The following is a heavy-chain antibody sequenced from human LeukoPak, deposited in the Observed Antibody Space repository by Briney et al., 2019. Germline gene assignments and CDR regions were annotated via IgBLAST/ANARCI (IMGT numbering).Heavy chain of an antibody. CDR2: IYYSGST. J-gene: IGHJ4*02. CDR1: GGSISSYY. D-gene: IGHD3-9*01. V-gene: IGHV4-59*01. CDR3: ARARLNILTGYHPAFDY. Sequence: SETLSLTCTVSGGSISSYYWSWIRQPPGKGLEWIGNIYYSGSTNYNPSLKSRVTISVDTSKNQFSLKLSSVTAADTAVYYCARARLNILTGYHPAFDYWGQGTLVTVSS.